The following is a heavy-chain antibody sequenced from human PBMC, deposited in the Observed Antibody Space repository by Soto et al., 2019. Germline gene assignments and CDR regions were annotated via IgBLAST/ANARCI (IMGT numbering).Heavy chain of an antibody. CDR3: AREVVVVAALGYYYYGMDV. Sequence: SETLSLTCTVSGGSISSYYWSWIRQPPGKGLERIGYIYYSGSTNYNPSLKSRVTISVDTSKNQFSLKLSSVTAADTAVYYCAREVVVVAALGYYYYGMDVWGQGTTVTVS. CDR2: IYYSGST. D-gene: IGHD2-15*01. CDR1: GGSISSYY. J-gene: IGHJ6*02. V-gene: IGHV4-59*01.